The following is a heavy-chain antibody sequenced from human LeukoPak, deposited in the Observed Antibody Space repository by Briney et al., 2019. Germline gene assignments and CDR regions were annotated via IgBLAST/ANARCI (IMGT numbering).Heavy chain of an antibody. CDR2: ISGSGAST. Sequence: GGSLRLSCLTSGFTFSTNAMSWVRQAPGKGLEWISGISGSGASTYYADSVTGRFTISRDNSRNTLYLQITSLRGDDTAVYYCAKDVGKWESLHFFDYWGQGTLVTVSS. CDR1: GFTFSTNA. V-gene: IGHV3-23*01. CDR3: AKDVGKWESLHFFDY. J-gene: IGHJ4*02. D-gene: IGHD1-26*01.